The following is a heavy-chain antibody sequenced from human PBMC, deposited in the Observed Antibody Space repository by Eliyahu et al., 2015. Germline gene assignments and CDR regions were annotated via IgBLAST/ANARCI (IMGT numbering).Heavy chain of an antibody. D-gene: IGHD6-19*01. V-gene: IGHV4-4*02. CDR3: ARDLKRGPNRLALDY. Sequence: QVQLQESGPGLVKPSGTLSLTCAVSGGSISSXXWWSWVRQPPGKGLEWIGEIYHXGSTNYNPSLKSRVTISVDKSKNQFSLKLSSVTAADTAVYYCARDLKRGPNRLALDYWGQGTLVTVSS. J-gene: IGHJ4*02. CDR1: GGSISSXXW. CDR2: IYHXGST.